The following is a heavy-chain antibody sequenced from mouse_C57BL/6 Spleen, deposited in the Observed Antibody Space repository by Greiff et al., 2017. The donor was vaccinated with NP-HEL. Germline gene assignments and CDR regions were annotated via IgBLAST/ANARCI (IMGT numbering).Heavy chain of an antibody. V-gene: IGHV3-6*01. Sequence: EVQLQESGPGLVKPSQSLSLTCSVTGYSITSGYYWNWIRQFPGNKLEWMGYISYDGSNNYNPSLKNRISITRDTSKNQFFLKLNSVTTEDTATYYCARYDYDYFDYWGQGTTLTVSS. CDR1: GYSITSGYY. CDR3: ARYDYDYFDY. CDR2: ISYDGSN. J-gene: IGHJ2*01. D-gene: IGHD2-4*01.